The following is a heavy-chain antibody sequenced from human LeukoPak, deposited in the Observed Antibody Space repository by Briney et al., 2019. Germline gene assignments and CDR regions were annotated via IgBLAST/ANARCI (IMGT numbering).Heavy chain of an antibody. CDR1: GFTFSNYW. J-gene: IGHJ4*02. CDR2: INRPGSEQ. CDR3: ARERQNKDFWSGGDY. D-gene: IGHD3-3*01. V-gene: IGHV3-7*01. Sequence: GGSLRLSCAASGFTFSNYWMMWVRQAPGKGLEWVASINRPGSEQYYVDSVKGRFTISRDNAKNSLYLQMNTLRPEDTAVYYCARERQNKDFWSGGDYWGQGTLVTVSS.